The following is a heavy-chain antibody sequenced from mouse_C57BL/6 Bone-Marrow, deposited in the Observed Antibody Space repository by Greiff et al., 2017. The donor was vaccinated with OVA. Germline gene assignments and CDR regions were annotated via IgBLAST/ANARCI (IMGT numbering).Heavy chain of an antibody. CDR1: GFTFSSYG. V-gene: IGHV5-6*01. Sequence: EVQGVESGGDLVKPGGSLKLSCAASGFTFSSYGMSWVRQTPDQRLEWVATISSGGSYTYYPDSVKGRFTISRDNAKNTLYLQMSRLKSEDTAMYYCARHEGYWGQGTTLTVSS. CDR2: ISSGGSYT. J-gene: IGHJ2*01. CDR3: ARHEGY.